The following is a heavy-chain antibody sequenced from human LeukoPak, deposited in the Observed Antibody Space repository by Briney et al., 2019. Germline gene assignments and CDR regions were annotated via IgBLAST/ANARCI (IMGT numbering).Heavy chain of an antibody. CDR1: GYTFTSYD. Sequence: GTSVKVSCKASGYTFTSYDINWVRQATGQGLEWMGWMNPNSGNTGYAQKFQGRVTMTRNTSISTAYMELSSLRSGDTAVYYCARGLPAMIGSSTWGQGTLVTVSS. V-gene: IGHV1-8*01. J-gene: IGHJ4*02. CDR3: ARGLPAMIGSST. D-gene: IGHD3-22*01. CDR2: MNPNSGNT.